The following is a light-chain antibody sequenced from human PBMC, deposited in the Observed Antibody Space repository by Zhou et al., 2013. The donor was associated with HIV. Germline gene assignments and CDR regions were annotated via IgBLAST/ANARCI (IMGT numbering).Light chain of an antibody. V-gene: IGKV1-39*01. CDR3: QQGSYYPFT. CDR1: QSISNY. J-gene: IGKJ3*01. CDR2: AAS. Sequence: DIQMTQSPSSLSASVGDRVTITCRASQSISNYLNWYQQKPGKAPKLLIYAASSLQSGVPSRFNGGGSGTEFTLTISGLRPEDFATYFCQQGSYYPFTFGPGTKVDLK.